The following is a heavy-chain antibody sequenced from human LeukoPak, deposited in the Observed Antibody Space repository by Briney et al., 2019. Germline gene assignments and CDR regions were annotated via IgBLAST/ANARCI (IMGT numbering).Heavy chain of an antibody. J-gene: IGHJ3*02. Sequence: KAGGSLRLSCAASGFTFSNAWMSWVRQAPGKGLEWVGRIKSKTDGGTTDYAAPVKGRFTISRDDSKNTLYLQMNSLKTEDTAVYYCTTLDYYDSSAPHAFDIWGQGTMVTVSS. CDR2: IKSKTDGGTT. V-gene: IGHV3-15*01. CDR1: GFTFSNAW. CDR3: TTLDYYDSSAPHAFDI. D-gene: IGHD3-22*01.